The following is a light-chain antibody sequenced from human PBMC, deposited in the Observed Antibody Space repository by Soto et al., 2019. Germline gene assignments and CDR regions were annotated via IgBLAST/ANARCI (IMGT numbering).Light chain of an antibody. V-gene: IGKV1-39*01. CDR1: QSISNY. J-gene: IGKJ1*01. CDR3: QQSFSPLWT. Sequence: DIQMTQSPSSLSASVGDRVTITCRASQSISNYLNCYQQNPGKAPKLLIYAASSMQSWVPSRFSGSGSETDFTLTISSLQPDDSATYYCQQSFSPLWTFGQGTKVEV. CDR2: AAS.